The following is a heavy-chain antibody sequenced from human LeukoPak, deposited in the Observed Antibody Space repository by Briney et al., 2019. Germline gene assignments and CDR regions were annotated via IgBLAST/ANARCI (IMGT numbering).Heavy chain of an antibody. Sequence: GRSLRLSCAASGFTFTTFGIHWVRQAPGKGLEWVAAISPDGNLEYYTDSVNGRFTISRDNSKNMIYLQMSSLRGEDSALYYCAKINNNDDYWGQGTLVTISS. CDR1: GFTFTTFG. CDR2: ISPDGNLE. D-gene: IGHD1/OR15-1a*01. J-gene: IGHJ4*02. V-gene: IGHV3-30*18. CDR3: AKINNNDDY.